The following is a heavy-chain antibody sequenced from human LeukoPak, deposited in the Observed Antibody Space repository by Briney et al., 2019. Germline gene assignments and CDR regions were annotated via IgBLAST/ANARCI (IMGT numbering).Heavy chain of an antibody. CDR3: ARGGSLAVAPHLYYFDY. CDR2: ISAYNGDT. Sequence: ASVKVSCKTSGYIFAHNGISWVRQAPGQGPEWMGWISAYNGDTNYAQNFQGRVTMTRDTSTSAVYMELSSLRSEDTAVYYCARGGSLAVAPHLYYFDYWGQGTLVTVSS. V-gene: IGHV1-18*01. CDR1: GYIFAHNG. D-gene: IGHD6-19*01. J-gene: IGHJ4*02.